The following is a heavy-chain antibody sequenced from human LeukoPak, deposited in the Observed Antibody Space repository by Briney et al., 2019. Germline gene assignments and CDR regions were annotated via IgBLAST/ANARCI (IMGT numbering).Heavy chain of an antibody. CDR2: ISSSSSYI. Sequence: PGGSLRLSCAASGFTFSSYSMNWVRQAPGKGLEWVSSISSSSSYIYYADSVKGRFTISRDNSQNTLYLQMNSLRVEDTAVYYCAKDGGGYCTSSSCAGTWFDPWGQGTLVTVSS. CDR3: AKDGGGYCTSSSCAGTWFDP. CDR1: GFTFSSYS. D-gene: IGHD2-2*03. J-gene: IGHJ5*02. V-gene: IGHV3-21*06.